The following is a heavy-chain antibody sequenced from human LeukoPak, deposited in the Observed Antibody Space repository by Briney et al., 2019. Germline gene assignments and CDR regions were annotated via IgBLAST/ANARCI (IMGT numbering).Heavy chain of an antibody. CDR2: ISSSSSSTI. Sequence: GGSLRLSCAASGFTFSSYRMNWVRQAPGKGLEWVSYISSSSSSTIYYADSVKGRFTISRDNAKNSLYLQMNSLRDEDTAVYYCARGDSSGYGPDHWGQGTLVTVPS. V-gene: IGHV3-48*02. J-gene: IGHJ5*02. CDR1: GFTFSSYR. CDR3: ARGDSSGYGPDH. D-gene: IGHD3-22*01.